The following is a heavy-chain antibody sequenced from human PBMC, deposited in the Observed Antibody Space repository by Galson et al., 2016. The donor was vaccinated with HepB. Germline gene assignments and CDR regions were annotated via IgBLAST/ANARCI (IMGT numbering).Heavy chain of an antibody. Sequence: SVKVSCKVSGFPVTDLSIHWVRLAPGKGHEWMGGFELEDGETVHAQKFQGRVTMTEDTSTDTAYMELSRLTSGDTAVYYCVTGGGNWGQGVLVTVSS. CDR1: GFPVTDLS. CDR2: FELEDGET. J-gene: IGHJ4*02. CDR3: VTGGGN. D-gene: IGHD3-16*01. V-gene: IGHV1-24*01.